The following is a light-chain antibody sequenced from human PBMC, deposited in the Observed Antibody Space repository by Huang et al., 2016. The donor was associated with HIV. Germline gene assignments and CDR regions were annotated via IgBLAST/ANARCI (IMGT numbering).Light chain of an antibody. CDR3: QQYDSPLFT. CDR1: QDINKF. CDR2: DAS. Sequence: DIQMTQSPSSLSASVGDRVTITCQASQDINKFLNWYQQKPGKAPKLLIYDASSLETGVPSRFSGIGSGTDFTFTISSLQSEDIATYYCQQYDSPLFTFGPGTRVDIK. V-gene: IGKV1-33*01. J-gene: IGKJ3*01.